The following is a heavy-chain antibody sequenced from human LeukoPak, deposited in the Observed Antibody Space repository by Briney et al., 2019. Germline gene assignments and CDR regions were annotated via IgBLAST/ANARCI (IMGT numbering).Heavy chain of an antibody. CDR2: IYYSGST. Sequence: SETLSLTCTVSGGSISSYYWSWIRQPPGKGLEWIGYIYYSGSTNYNPSLKSRVTISVDTSKNHFSLRLSSVTAADTAVYYCASHVIMFGALGAFDIWGQGTMVTLSS. CDR3: ASHVIMFGALGAFDI. CDR1: GGSISSYY. D-gene: IGHD3-16*01. J-gene: IGHJ3*02. V-gene: IGHV4-59*08.